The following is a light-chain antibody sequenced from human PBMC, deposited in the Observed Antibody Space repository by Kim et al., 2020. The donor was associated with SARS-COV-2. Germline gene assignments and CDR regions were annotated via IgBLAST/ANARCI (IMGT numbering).Light chain of an antibody. CDR1: NIGSKS. V-gene: IGLV3-21*04. Sequence: PGKPARITCGGNNIGSKSVHWYQQKPGQAPVLVMYYDSDRPAGIPERFSGSNSGNTATLTISRVEAGDEADYYCQVWDSSSDHPGVFGTGTKVTVL. J-gene: IGLJ1*01. CDR2: YDS. CDR3: QVWDSSSDHPGV.